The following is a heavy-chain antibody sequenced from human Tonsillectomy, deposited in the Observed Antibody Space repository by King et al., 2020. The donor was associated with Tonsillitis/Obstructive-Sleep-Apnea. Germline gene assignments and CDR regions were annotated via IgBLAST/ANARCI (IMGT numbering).Heavy chain of an antibody. CDR1: GGSFSGYY. J-gene: IGHJ6*03. CDR3: ARGDIVVVPAAMIYYYYMDV. CDR2: INHSGST. D-gene: IGHD2-2*01. V-gene: IGHV4-34*01. Sequence: VQLQQWGAGLSKPSETLSLTCAVYGGSFSGYYWSWIRQPPGKGLEWIGEINHSGSTNYNQSLKSRVTISVDTSKNQFSLKLSSVTAADTAVYYCARGDIVVVPAAMIYYYYMDVWGKGTTVTVSS.